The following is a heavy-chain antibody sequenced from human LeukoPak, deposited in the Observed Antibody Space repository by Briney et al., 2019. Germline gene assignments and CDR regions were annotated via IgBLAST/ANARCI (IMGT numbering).Heavy chain of an antibody. V-gene: IGHV1-2*02. Sequence: ASVKVSCKASGYTFNGFYLHWVRQAPGQGLEWMGWINPNSGGTNYAQKFQGRVTMTRDTSISTAYMELSRLRSDDTAVYYCARWMATVTTPDYWGQETLVTVSS. CDR3: ARWMATVTTPDY. J-gene: IGHJ4*02. CDR2: INPNSGGT. D-gene: IGHD4-11*01. CDR1: GYTFNGFY.